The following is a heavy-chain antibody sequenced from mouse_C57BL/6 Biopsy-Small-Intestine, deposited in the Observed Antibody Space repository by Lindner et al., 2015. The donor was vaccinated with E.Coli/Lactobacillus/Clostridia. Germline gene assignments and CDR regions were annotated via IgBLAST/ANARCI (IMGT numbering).Heavy chain of an antibody. D-gene: IGHD2-3*01. V-gene: IGHV3-8*01. CDR3: ARSSIYDGSAWFAY. CDR1: GYSITGDY. J-gene: IGHJ3*01. Sequence: VQLQESGPGLAKPSQTLSLTCSVTGYSITGDYWNWIRKFPGNKLEYMGYISYSGSTYYNPSLKSRISITRDTSKNQYYLQLNSVTTEDTATYYCARSSIYDGSAWFAYWGQGTLVTVSA. CDR2: ISYSGST.